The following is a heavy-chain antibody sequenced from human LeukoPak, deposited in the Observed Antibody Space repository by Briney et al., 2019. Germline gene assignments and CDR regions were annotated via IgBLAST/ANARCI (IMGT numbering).Heavy chain of an antibody. CDR1: GGSFSGYC. V-gene: IGHV4-34*01. CDR3: ARIGDKYYFDY. J-gene: IGHJ4*02. D-gene: IGHD2-21*02. CDR2: INHSGST. Sequence: SETLSLTCAVYGGSFSGYCWSWIRQPPGKGLEWIGEINHSGSTNYNPSLKSRVTISVDTSKNQFSLKLSSVTAADTAVYYCARIGDKYYFDYWGQGTLVTVSS.